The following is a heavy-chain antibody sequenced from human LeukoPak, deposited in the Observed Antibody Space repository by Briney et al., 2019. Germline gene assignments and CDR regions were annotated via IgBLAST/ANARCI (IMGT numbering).Heavy chain of an antibody. Sequence: PGGSLRLSCAASGFTFSSYAMSWVRQALGKGLEWVSAISGSGGSTYYADSVKGRFTISRDNSKNTLYLQMNSLRAEDTAVYYCAKDRSRGSGSYYSWGQGTLVTVSS. J-gene: IGHJ4*02. CDR1: GFTFSSYA. D-gene: IGHD3-10*01. V-gene: IGHV3-23*01. CDR3: AKDRSRGSGSYYS. CDR2: ISGSGGST.